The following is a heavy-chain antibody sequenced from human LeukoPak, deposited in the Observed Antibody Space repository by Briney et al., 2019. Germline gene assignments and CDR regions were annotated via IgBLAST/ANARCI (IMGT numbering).Heavy chain of an antibody. J-gene: IGHJ4*02. CDR1: GFTFSSYE. V-gene: IGHV3-48*03. D-gene: IGHD2-2*01. CDR2: ISSSGGTI. Sequence: SGGSLRLSCAASGFTFSSYEMNWVRQAPGKGLEWVPYISSSGGTIYYADSVKGRFTISRDNAKNSLFLQMNSLRAEDTAVYYCARTFCSTTSCYLPPFDYWGQGALVTVSS. CDR3: ARTFCSTTSCYLPPFDY.